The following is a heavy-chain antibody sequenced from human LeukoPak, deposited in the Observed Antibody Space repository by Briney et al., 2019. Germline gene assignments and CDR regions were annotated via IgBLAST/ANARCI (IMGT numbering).Heavy chain of an antibody. CDR1: GDSISSSSYY. CDR3: ARGLGELGPFDY. Sequence: SETLSLTCTVSGDSISSSSYYWGWIRQPPGKGLEWIGEINHSGSTNYNPSLKSRVTISVDTSKNQFSLKLSSVTAADTAVYYCARGLGELGPFDYWGQGTLVTVSS. D-gene: IGHD1-26*01. CDR2: INHSGST. J-gene: IGHJ4*02. V-gene: IGHV4-39*07.